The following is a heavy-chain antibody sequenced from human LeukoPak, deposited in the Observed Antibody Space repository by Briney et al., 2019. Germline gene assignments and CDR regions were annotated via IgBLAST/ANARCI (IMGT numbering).Heavy chain of an antibody. V-gene: IGHV1-69*13. J-gene: IGHJ3*02. Sequence: SVKVSCKASGGTFSSYAISRVRQAPGQGLEWMGGIIPIFGTANYAQKFQGRVTITADESTSTAYMELSSLRSEDTAVYYCVLEGKYYDILTGTDAFDIWGQGTMVTVSS. CDR2: IIPIFGTA. CDR1: GGTFSSYA. D-gene: IGHD3-9*01. CDR3: VLEGKYYDILTGTDAFDI.